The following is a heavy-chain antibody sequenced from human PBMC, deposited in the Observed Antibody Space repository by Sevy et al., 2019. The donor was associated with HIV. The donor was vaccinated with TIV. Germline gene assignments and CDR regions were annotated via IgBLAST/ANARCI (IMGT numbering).Heavy chain of an antibody. CDR1: GFTVNDKY. V-gene: IGHV3-66*02. Sequence: GGSLRLSCAISGFTVNDKYIIWVRQAPGKGLEWVSVIFSSGSTYYADSAKGRFTISRDNSENTVDLQMNSVRAEDTAVYYCVSLFLSYRSGWSYFDYWGQGTLVTVSS. CDR3: VSLFLSYRSGWSYFDY. D-gene: IGHD6-19*01. CDR2: IFSSGST. J-gene: IGHJ4*02.